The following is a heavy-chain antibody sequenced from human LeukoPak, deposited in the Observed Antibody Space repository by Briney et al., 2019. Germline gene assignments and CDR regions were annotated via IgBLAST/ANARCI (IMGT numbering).Heavy chain of an antibody. D-gene: IGHD2-15*01. V-gene: IGHV4-31*03. J-gene: IGHJ5*02. CDR2: IYYSGST. Sequence: SQTLSLTCTVSGGSISSGGYYWSWIRQHPGKGLEWIGYIYYSGSTYYNPSLKSRVTISVDTSRNQFSLKLSSVTAADTAVYYCARVATPVFDPWGQGTLVTVSS. CDR1: GGSISSGGYY. CDR3: ARVATPVFDP.